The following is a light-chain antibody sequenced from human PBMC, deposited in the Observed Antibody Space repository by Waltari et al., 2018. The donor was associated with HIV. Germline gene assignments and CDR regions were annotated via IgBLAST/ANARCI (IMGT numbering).Light chain of an antibody. CDR2: EVS. J-gene: IGLJ1*01. V-gene: IGLV2-14*01. CDR3: TSYTSSGTLYV. Sequence: QSALTQPRSVSGSPGQSVTISCTGTSSDVGGYNYVSWYQQHPGKAPKLMIYEVSNRPSGISNRFSGSKSGNTASLTISGLQAEDEADYYCTSYTSSGTLYVFGTGTKVTVL. CDR1: SSDVGGYNY.